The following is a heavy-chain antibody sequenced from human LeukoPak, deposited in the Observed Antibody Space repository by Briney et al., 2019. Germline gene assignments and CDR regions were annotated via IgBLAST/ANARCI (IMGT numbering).Heavy chain of an antibody. CDR1: GFTFSSYG. V-gene: IGHV3-33*01. J-gene: IGHJ4*02. Sequence: PGGSPRLSCAASGFTFSSYGMHWVRQAPGKGLEWVAVIWVDGSNKFYADSVKGRFTISRDNSKNTLYLQMNTLRAEDTAVYYCARDHQHTYTNYGDYWGQGTLVTVSS. CDR3: ARDHQHTYTNYGDY. D-gene: IGHD4-11*01. CDR2: IWVDGSNK.